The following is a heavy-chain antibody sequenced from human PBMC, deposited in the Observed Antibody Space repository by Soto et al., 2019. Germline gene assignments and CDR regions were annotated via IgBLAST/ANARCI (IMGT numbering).Heavy chain of an antibody. CDR2: IYYSGGT. CDR1: SGSISSGGYY. V-gene: IGHV4-31*03. D-gene: IGHD5-18*01. J-gene: IGHJ4*02. CDR3: ARESFYSYGSTWDY. Sequence: QVQLQESGPGLVKPSQTLSLTCTVSSGSISSGGYYWSWIRQHPGKGLEWIGYIYYSGGTYYNPSLRSRVTISIDTSKNQFSLNLTSVTAADTAEYYCARESFYSYGSTWDYWGQGTLVTVSS.